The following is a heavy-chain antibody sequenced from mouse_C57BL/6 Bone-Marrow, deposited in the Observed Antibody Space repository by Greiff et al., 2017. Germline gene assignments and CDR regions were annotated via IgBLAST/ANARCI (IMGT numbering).Heavy chain of an antibody. V-gene: IGHV4-1*01. D-gene: IGHD2-1*01. Sequence: EVKLLQSGGGLVQPGGSLTLSCAASGIDFSRYWMSWVRRAPGKGLEWIGEINPDSSTINYAPSLKDKLIISRDDAKNTLYLQMSKVRSENTTLYYWARADGKGYYFDYWGQGTTLTVSS. J-gene: IGHJ2*01. CDR1: GIDFSRYW. CDR3: ARADGKGYYFDY. CDR2: INPDSSTI.